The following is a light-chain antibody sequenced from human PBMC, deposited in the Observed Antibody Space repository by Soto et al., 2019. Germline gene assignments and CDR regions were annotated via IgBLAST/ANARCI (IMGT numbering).Light chain of an antibody. CDR3: QQSYSTPHT. CDR1: QSISSY. V-gene: IGKV1-39*01. J-gene: IGKJ1*01. CDR2: AAS. Sequence: DIQMTQSPSSLSASVGDRVTITFRASQSISSYLNWYQQKPGKAPKLLIYAASSLQSGVPSRFSGSGSGTDFTLTISSLQPEDFATYYCQQSYSTPHTFGQGNKVDIK.